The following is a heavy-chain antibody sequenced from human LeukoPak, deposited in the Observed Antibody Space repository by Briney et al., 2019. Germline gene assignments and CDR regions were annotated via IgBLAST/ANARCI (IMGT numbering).Heavy chain of an antibody. J-gene: IGHJ4*02. CDR3: ATRAGSYGYYFDY. Sequence: GGSLRLSCAASGFTVSSNYMSWVRQAPGKGLEWVSFIYSGGTTYYADSVKGRFTISRDNSKNTLYLQMNSLRVEDTAVYYCATRAGSYGYYFDYWGQGTLVTVSS. CDR2: IYSGGTT. D-gene: IGHD3-10*01. CDR1: GFTVSSNY. V-gene: IGHV3-53*01.